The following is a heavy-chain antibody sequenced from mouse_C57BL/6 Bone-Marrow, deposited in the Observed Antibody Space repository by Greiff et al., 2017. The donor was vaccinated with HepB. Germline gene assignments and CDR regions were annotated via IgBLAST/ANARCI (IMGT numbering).Heavy chain of an antibody. V-gene: IGHV3-6*01. J-gene: IGHJ3*01. Sequence: ESGPGLVKPSQSLSLTCSVTGYSITSGYYWNWIRQFPGNKLEWMGYISYDGSNNYNPSLKNRISITRDTSKNQFFLKLNSVTTEDTATYYCARGGYYGSSSLFAYWGQGTLVTVSA. CDR1: GYSITSGYY. CDR2: ISYDGSN. D-gene: IGHD1-1*01. CDR3: ARGGYYGSSSLFAY.